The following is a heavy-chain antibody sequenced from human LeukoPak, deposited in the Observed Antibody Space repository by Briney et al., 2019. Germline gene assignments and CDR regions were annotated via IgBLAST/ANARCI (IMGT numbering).Heavy chain of an antibody. Sequence: PSQTLSLTCSVSGGSISSPDYYWSWFRQPAGKGLEWIGHISSSGSTNYNPSLNSRVTISVDTSKNQFSLRVSSVTAADTAVYFCARGPYSYDSSGAFDIWGQGTMVTVSS. CDR2: ISSSGST. CDR1: GGSISSPDYY. V-gene: IGHV4-61*09. D-gene: IGHD3-22*01. J-gene: IGHJ3*02. CDR3: ARGPYSYDSSGAFDI.